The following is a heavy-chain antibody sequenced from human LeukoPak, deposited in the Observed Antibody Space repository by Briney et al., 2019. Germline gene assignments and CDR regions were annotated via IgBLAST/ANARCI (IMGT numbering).Heavy chain of an antibody. CDR1: GYSFTSYW. D-gene: IGHD2-2*02. J-gene: IGHJ5*02. Sequence: GESLKISCKGSGYSFTSYWIGWVRQMPGKGLGWMGIIYPGDSDTRYSPSFQGQATISADKPVSTAYLQWSSLKASDTAMYYCATLPPRYCSSTSCHTWFDPWRQGTLVTVSP. V-gene: IGHV5-51*04. CDR2: IYPGDSDT. CDR3: ATLPPRYCSSTSCHTWFDP.